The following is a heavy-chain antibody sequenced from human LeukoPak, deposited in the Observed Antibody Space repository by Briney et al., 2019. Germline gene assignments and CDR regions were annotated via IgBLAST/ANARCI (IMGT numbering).Heavy chain of an antibody. CDR3: ARHPKGDILTGYFDYYYYYYMDV. Sequence: PSETLSLTCAVYGGSFSGYYWSWIRQPPGKGLEWIGEINHSGSTNYNPSLKSRVTISVDTSKNQFSLKLSSVTAADTAVYYCARHPKGDILTGYFDYYYYYYMDVWGKGTTVTISS. CDR1: GGSFSGYY. J-gene: IGHJ6*03. CDR2: INHSGST. D-gene: IGHD3-9*01. V-gene: IGHV4-34*01.